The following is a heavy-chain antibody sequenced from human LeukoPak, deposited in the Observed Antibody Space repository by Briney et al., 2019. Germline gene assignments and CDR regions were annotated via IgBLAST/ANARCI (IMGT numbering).Heavy chain of an antibody. J-gene: IGHJ4*02. CDR2: ISHGGST. D-gene: IGHD6-19*01. CDR1: GGSISSYY. CDR3: ARLATAGYLNY. V-gene: IGHV4-59*08. Sequence: SSETLSPTCTVSGGSISSYYWSWIRQPPGKGLEWIGYISHGGSTNYNPSLKSRVTISVDTSKKQFSLRVNSVTAADTAVYYCARLATAGYLNYWGQGTLVAVSS.